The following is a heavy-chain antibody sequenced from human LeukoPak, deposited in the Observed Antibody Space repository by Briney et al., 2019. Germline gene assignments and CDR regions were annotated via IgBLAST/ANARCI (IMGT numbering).Heavy chain of an antibody. CDR3: ARDSRAPYWYFDL. V-gene: IGHV3-48*01. CDR1: GFTFSGYS. Sequence: GGSLRLSCAASGFTFSGYSMNWLRQAPGKRLEWVSYISTTSDTMYFADSVKGRFTISRDNAKNSLYLQMNSLRVEDTAVYHCARDSRAPYWYFDLWGRGTLVTVSS. D-gene: IGHD2/OR15-2a*01. CDR2: ISTTSDTM. J-gene: IGHJ2*01.